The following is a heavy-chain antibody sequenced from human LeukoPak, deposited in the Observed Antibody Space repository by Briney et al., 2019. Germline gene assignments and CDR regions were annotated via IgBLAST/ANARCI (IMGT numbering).Heavy chain of an antibody. CDR1: GYTFTSYG. Sequence: ASVKVSCKASGYTFTSYGISWVRQAPGQGLEWMGWISAYNGNTNYAQKLQGRVTMTTDTSTSTAYMELRSLRSDDTAVYYCARVITMVRGVFNWFDPWGQETLVTVSS. J-gene: IGHJ5*02. D-gene: IGHD3-10*01. CDR3: ARVITMVRGVFNWFDP. V-gene: IGHV1-18*01. CDR2: ISAYNGNT.